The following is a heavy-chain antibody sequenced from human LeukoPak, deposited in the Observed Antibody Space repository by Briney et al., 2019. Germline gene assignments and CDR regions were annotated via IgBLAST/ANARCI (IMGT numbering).Heavy chain of an antibody. CDR3: AKGMIVVVIPPLEAFDI. D-gene: IGHD3-22*01. Sequence: GGSLRLSCAASGFTFSSYAMSWVRQAPGKGLEWVSAISGSGGSTYYADSVKGRFTISRDNSKNTLYLQMNSLRAEDTAVYYCAKGMIVVVIPPLEAFDIWGQGKRVTVSS. CDR1: GFTFSSYA. V-gene: IGHV3-23*01. J-gene: IGHJ3*02. CDR2: ISGSGGST.